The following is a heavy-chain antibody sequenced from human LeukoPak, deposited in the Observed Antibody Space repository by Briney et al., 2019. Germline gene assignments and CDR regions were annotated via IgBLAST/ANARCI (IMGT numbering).Heavy chain of an antibody. J-gene: IGHJ6*03. CDR2: ISYDGSNK. Sequence: PGGSLRLSCAASGFTFSSYGMHWVRQAPGKGLEWVAVISYDGSNKYYVDSVKGRFTISRDNAKNSLYLQMNSLRAEDTAVYYCARVDYYDSSGYYQFAPYYYYYMDVWGKGTTVTISS. CDR3: ARVDYYDSSGYYQFAPYYYYYMDV. D-gene: IGHD3-22*01. V-gene: IGHV3-30*03. CDR1: GFTFSSYG.